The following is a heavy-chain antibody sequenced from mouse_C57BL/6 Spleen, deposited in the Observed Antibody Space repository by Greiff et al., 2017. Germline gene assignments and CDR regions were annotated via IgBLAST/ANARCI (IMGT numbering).Heavy chain of an antibody. CDR2: INPNNGGT. CDR3: ARPTVVAKNWYFDV. J-gene: IGHJ1*03. CDR1: GYTFTDYY. V-gene: IGHV1-26*01. D-gene: IGHD1-1*01. Sequence: VQLQQSGPELVKPGASVKISCKASGYTFTDYYMNWVKQSHGKSLEWIGDINPNNGGTSYNQKFKGKATLTVDKSSSTAYMELRSLTSEDSAVYYCARPTVVAKNWYFDVWGTGTTVTVSS.